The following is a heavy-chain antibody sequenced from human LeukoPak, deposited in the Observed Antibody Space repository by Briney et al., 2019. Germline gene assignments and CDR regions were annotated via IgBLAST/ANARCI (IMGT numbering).Heavy chain of an antibody. CDR1: GFTFSSYE. Sequence: PGGSLRPSCAASGFTFSSYEMNWVRQAPGKGLEWLSFISSSSGYRYNADSVKGRCTISRDNAKNSLYLLMNSLRAEDTAVYYCATVIAYRGYMDVWGKGTTVTVSS. CDR3: ATVIAYRGYMDV. V-gene: IGHV3-21*01. J-gene: IGHJ6*03. D-gene: IGHD6-13*01. CDR2: ISSSSGYR.